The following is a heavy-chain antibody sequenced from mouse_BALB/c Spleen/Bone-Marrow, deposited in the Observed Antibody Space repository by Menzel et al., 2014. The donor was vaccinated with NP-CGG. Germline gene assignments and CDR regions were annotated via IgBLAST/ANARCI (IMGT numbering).Heavy chain of an antibody. J-gene: IGHJ3*01. CDR2: ILAGGST. V-gene: IGHV2-9*02. D-gene: IGHD1-1*01. CDR1: EFSLTSYG. CDR3: ARGGSSRAWFSY. Sequence: QLQQSGPGLVARSQSLSITCTVSEFSLTSYGVHWVRQPPGKGLEWLGVILAGGSTNYNSALMSRLSISKDNSKSQVFVKRNRRQTDDTAMYYCARGGSSRAWFSYFSQATPVAVSA.